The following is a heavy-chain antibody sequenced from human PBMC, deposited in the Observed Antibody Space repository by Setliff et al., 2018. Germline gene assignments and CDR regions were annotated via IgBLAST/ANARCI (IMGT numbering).Heavy chain of an antibody. CDR3: ARATRDSGGWYYEYNWFDP. V-gene: IGHV1-2*06. CDR1: GYRFSNYG. Sequence: GESLKVSCKASGYRFSNYGINWVRQAPGQGLEWMGRFHPYSGHTNYAQNFQGRVTMTRDTSINTAYMELSTLTSDDTAVYFCARATRDSGGWYYEYNWFDPWGQGTLVTVSS. CDR2: FHPYSGHT. J-gene: IGHJ5*02. D-gene: IGHD6-19*01.